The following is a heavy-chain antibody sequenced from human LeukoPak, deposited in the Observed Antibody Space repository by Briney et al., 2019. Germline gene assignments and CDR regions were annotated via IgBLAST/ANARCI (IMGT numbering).Heavy chain of an antibody. Sequence: PSETLSLTCTVSGGSISSYYWSWIRQPAGKGLEWIGYIYYSGSTNYNPSLKSRVTISVDTSKNQFSLKLSSVTAADTAVYYCARAGSDYDSSGYVDYWGQGTLVTVSS. J-gene: IGHJ4*02. CDR2: IYYSGST. D-gene: IGHD3-22*01. V-gene: IGHV4-59*01. CDR3: ARAGSDYDSSGYVDY. CDR1: GGSISSYY.